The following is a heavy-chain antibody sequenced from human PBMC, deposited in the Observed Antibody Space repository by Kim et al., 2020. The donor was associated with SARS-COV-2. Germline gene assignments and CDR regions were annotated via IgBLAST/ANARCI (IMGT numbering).Heavy chain of an antibody. V-gene: IGHV4-30-4*01. CDR2: IYYSGST. CDR3: ASRPYYDFWSGYLSYYYYYGMDV. D-gene: IGHD3-3*01. Sequence: SETLSLTCTVSGGSISSGDYYWSWIRQPPGKGLEWIGYIYYSGSTYYNPSLKSRVTISVDTSKNQFSLKLSSVTAADTAVYYCASRPYYDFWSGYLSYYYYYGMDVWGQGTTVTVSS. J-gene: IGHJ6*02. CDR1: GGSISSGDYY.